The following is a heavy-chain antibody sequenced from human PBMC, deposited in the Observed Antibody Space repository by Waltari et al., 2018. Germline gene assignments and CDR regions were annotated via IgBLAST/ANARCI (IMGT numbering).Heavy chain of an antibody. CDR3: GREVREGRAPMAYFDY. CDR2: IIGGSCDT. D-gene: IGHD2-2*01. V-gene: IGHV1-3*01. Sequence: QVQLVQSGAEVKKPGASVKVSCKASGYTFTTSTMQWVRQAPGQRPEWMGWIIGGSCDTLFSKKFDGIITITRDTFACIAYLELSSLRSVYTAVYFFGREVREGRAPMAYFDYWGQGILVTVSS. J-gene: IGHJ4*02. CDR1: GYTFTTST.